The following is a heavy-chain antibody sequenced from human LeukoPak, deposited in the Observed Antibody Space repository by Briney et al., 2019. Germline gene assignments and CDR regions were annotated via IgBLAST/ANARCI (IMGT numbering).Heavy chain of an antibody. Sequence: ASVKVSCKASGYTFTGYYMHWVRQAPGQGLEWMGWINPNSGGTNYAQKFQGRVTVTRDTSISTAYMELSRLRSDDTAVYYCAREPSDCVGPKVYNWFDPWGQGTLVTVSS. CDR1: GYTFTGYY. D-gene: IGHD1-26*01. CDR2: INPNSGGT. CDR3: AREPSDCVGPKVYNWFDP. V-gene: IGHV1-2*02. J-gene: IGHJ5*02.